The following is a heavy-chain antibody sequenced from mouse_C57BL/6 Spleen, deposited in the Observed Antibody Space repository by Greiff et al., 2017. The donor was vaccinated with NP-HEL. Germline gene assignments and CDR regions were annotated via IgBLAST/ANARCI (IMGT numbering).Heavy chain of an antibody. D-gene: IGHD3-1*01. CDR1: GFTFSDYG. CDR3: ARRAFHWYFDV. CDR2: ISSGSSTI. Sequence: EVKLQESGGGLVKPGGSLKLSCAASGFTFSDYGMHWVRQAPEKGLEWVAYISSGSSTIYYADTVKGRFTISRDNAKNTLFLQMTSLRSEDTAMYYCARRAFHWYFDVWGTGTTVTVSA. J-gene: IGHJ1*03. V-gene: IGHV5-17*01.